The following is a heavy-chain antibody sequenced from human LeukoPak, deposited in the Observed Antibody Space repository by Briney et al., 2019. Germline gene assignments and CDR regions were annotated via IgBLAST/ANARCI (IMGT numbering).Heavy chain of an antibody. Sequence: ASVKVSCKASGYTFTIYDINWVRQATGQGLERMGWMNPNSGNTGYAQKCQVRVTMTMNTSISTAYMELSSLRSEDPAVYYCARVRIAAANWFDPWGQGTLVTVSS. CDR2: MNPNSGNT. J-gene: IGHJ5*02. D-gene: IGHD6-6*01. CDR3: ARVRIAAANWFDP. CDR1: GYTFTIYD. V-gene: IGHV1-8*01.